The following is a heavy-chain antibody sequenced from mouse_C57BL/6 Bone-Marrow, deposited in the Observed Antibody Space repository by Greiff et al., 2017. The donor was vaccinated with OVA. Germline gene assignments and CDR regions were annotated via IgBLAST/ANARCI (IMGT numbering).Heavy chain of an antibody. CDR1: GFTFSDYG. D-gene: IGHD1-1*01. Sequence: EVQLQESRGGLVKPGGSLKLSCAASGFTFSDYGMHWVRQAPEKGLEWVAYISSGSSTIYYADTVKGRFTISRDNAKNTLFLQMTSLRSEDTAMYYCARGTTVPMDYWGQGTSVTVSS. CDR3: ARGTTVPMDY. V-gene: IGHV5-17*01. CDR2: ISSGSSTI. J-gene: IGHJ4*01.